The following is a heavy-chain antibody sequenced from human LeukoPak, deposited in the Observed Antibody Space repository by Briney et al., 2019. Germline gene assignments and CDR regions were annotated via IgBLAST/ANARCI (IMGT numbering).Heavy chain of an antibody. Sequence: SETLSLTCTVSGGSISSSSYYWGWIRQPPGKGLEWIGSIYYSGSTYYNPSLKSRVTISVDTSKNQFSLKLSSVTAADTAVYYCARYFRYSYGHYYFGYWGQGTLVTVSS. V-gene: IGHV4-39*07. CDR3: ARYFRYSYGHYYFGY. CDR1: GGSISSSSYY. CDR2: IYYSGST. D-gene: IGHD5-18*01. J-gene: IGHJ4*02.